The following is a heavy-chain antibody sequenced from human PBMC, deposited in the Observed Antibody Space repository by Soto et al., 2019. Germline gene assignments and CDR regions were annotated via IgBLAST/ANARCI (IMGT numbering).Heavy chain of an antibody. D-gene: IGHD3-3*01. CDR1: GFTFSSYW. CDR3: ASGFRVVQDAFDI. CDR2: IKQDGSEK. V-gene: IGHV3-7*01. Sequence: GGSLRLSCAASGFTFSSYWMSWFRQAPGKGLEWVANIKQDGSEKYYVDSVKGRFTISRDNAKNSLYLQMNSLRAEDTAVYYCASGFRVVQDAFDIWGQGTMVTVSS. J-gene: IGHJ3*02.